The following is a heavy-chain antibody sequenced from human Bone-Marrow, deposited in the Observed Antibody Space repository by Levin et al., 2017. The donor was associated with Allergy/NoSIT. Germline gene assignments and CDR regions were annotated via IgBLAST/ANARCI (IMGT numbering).Heavy chain of an antibody. V-gene: IGHV4-39*01. J-gene: IGHJ4*02. CDR3: ARGPTSSPTVDY. D-gene: IGHD2-2*01. CDR2: IYYSGST. Sequence: PSETLSLTCTVSGGSISSSSYYWGWIRQPPGKGLEWIGSIYYSGSTYYNPSLKSRVTISVDTSKNQFSLKLSSVTAADTAVYYCARGPTSSPTVDYWGQGTLVTVSS. CDR1: GGSISSSSYY.